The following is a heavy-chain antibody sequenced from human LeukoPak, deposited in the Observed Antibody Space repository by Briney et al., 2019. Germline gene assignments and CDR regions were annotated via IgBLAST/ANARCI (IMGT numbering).Heavy chain of an antibody. CDR2: INHTGST. CDR1: GGSFSGYY. Sequence: SETLSLTCAVYGGSFSGYYWSWIRQPPGKGLEWIGEINHTGSTNYNPSLKSRVTISVDTSKNQFSLKLSSVTAVDTAVYYCARGRKGSGRYYLGGYYGMDVWGQGTTVTVSS. D-gene: IGHD3-10*01. V-gene: IGHV4-34*01. CDR3: ARGRKGSGRYYLGGYYGMDV. J-gene: IGHJ6*02.